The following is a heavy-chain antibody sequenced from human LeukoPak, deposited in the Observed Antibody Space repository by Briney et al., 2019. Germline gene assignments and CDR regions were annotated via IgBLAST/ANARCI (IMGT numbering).Heavy chain of an antibody. CDR3: AKGPHYDFWSSYFDY. CDR1: GFTFSSYG. D-gene: IGHD3-3*01. Sequence: GGSLRLSCAASGFTFSSYGMHWVRQAPGKGLEWVAVISYDGSNKYYADSVKGRFTISRDNSKNTLYLQMNSLRAEDTAVYYCAKGPHYDFWSSYFDYWGQGTLVTVSS. V-gene: IGHV3-30*18. J-gene: IGHJ4*02. CDR2: ISYDGSNK.